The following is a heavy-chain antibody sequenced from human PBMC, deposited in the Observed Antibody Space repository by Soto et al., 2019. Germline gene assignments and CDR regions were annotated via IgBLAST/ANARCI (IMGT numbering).Heavy chain of an antibody. J-gene: IGHJ4*02. V-gene: IGHV1-2*02. CDR1: GYGFIDYY. Sequence: GASVKVSCKASGYGFIDYYIHWVRQAPGQGFEWMGRISPKSGGTNYAQKFEGRVTMTWDTSLNTAYMELSSLISDDTAVYYCARPPGYISDWYYFDLWGQGTLVTVSS. D-gene: IGHD3-9*01. CDR2: ISPKSGGT. CDR3: ARPPGYISDWYYFDL.